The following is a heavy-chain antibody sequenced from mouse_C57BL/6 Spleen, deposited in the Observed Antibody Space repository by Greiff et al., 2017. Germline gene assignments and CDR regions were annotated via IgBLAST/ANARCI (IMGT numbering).Heavy chain of an antibody. CDR3: EREMDY. Sequence: QVPLQQSGAELVKPGASVKMSCKASGYTFTSYWITWVKQRPGQGLEWIGDIYPGSGSTNYHEKFTSKATLTVDTSSSTAYMQLSSQTADDAAVYYCEREMDYWGTGTTVTVSS. V-gene: IGHV1-55*01. CDR1: GYTFTSYW. J-gene: IGHJ4*01. CDR2: IYPGSGST.